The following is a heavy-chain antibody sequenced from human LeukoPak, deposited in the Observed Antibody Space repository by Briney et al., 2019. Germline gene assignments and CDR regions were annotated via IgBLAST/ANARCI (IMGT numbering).Heavy chain of an antibody. Sequence: GRSLRLSWAASRFTVMGYAMHGFRKAPGKGREGVGVISYEGGNKYYGDSGKGRFTISRDNSKNTLYMQMTSPSAEDKDVYYCTSDLDYYASSGYRWGQGTLVTVSS. CDR3: TSDLDYYASSGYR. CDR1: RFTVMGYA. V-gene: IGHV3-30-3*01. CDR2: ISYEGGNK. J-gene: IGHJ4*02. D-gene: IGHD3-22*01.